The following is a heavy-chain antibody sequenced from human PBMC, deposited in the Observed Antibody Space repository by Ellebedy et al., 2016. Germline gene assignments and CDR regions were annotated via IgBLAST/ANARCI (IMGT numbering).Heavy chain of an antibody. J-gene: IGHJ4*02. CDR3: ARNERLPGYFDY. V-gene: IGHV4-4*07. D-gene: IGHD5-12*01. CDR2: IYTSGST. Sequence: SETLSLTXTVSGGSISSYYWSWIRQPAGKGLEWIGRIYTSGSTNYNPSLKSRVTISVDTSKNQFSLKLSSVTAADTAVYYCARNERLPGYFDYWGQGTLVTVSS. CDR1: GGSISSYY.